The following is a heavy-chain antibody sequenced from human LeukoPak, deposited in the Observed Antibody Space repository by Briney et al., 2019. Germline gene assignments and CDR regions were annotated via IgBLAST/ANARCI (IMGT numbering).Heavy chain of an antibody. J-gene: IGHJ4*02. Sequence: SETLSLTCTVSGGSISSYYWSWIRQPAGKGLERIGNIYRSGSTYYTPSLTSRVTISMDTSKNQFSLNLSSVTAADTAVYYCARDNYIPDYWGQGILVTVSS. CDR2: IYRSGST. CDR1: GGSISSYY. V-gene: IGHV4-4*07. CDR3: ARDNYIPDY. D-gene: IGHD1-7*01.